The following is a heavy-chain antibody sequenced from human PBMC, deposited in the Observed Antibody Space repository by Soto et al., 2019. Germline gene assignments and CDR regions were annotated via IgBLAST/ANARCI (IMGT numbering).Heavy chain of an antibody. CDR3: AVLVGATSSEY. Sequence: APVHVSCQASGFSFTGYFMHWVRQAPGQGLEWMGWINSASGGTSYAQKFQGRVTMTSDTSITTADGELSSLRSDETAVYYCAVLVGATSSEYWGPGSLVTVSS. V-gene: IGHV1-2*02. CDR2: INSASGGT. J-gene: IGHJ4*02. CDR1: GFSFTGYF. D-gene: IGHD1-26*01.